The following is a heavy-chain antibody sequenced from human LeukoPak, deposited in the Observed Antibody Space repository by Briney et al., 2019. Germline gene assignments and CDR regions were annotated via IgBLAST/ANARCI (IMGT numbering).Heavy chain of an antibody. Sequence: NPSETLSLTCTVSGGSISSSSYYWGWIRQPPGKGLEWIGTIYYSGSTYYNPSLKSRGTISVDTSKNQFSLKLSSVTAADMAVYYCARQEGGYSYGSFDYWGQGTLVTVSS. V-gene: IGHV4-39*01. CDR3: ARQEGGYSYGSFDY. D-gene: IGHD5-18*01. J-gene: IGHJ4*02. CDR1: GGSISSSSYY. CDR2: IYYSGST.